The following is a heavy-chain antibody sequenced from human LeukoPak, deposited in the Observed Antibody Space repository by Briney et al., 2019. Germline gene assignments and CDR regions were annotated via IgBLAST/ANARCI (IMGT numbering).Heavy chain of an antibody. CDR3: ARDSSSGWRPFDY. J-gene: IGHJ4*02. D-gene: IGHD6-19*01. Sequence: SETLSLTCTVSGGSISSYYWSWLRQPPGKGLEWIGYIYYSGSTNYNPSLKSRVTISVDTSKNQFSLKLSSVTAADTAVYYCARDSSSGWRPFDYWGQGTLVTVSS. CDR1: GGSISSYY. V-gene: IGHV4-59*01. CDR2: IYYSGST.